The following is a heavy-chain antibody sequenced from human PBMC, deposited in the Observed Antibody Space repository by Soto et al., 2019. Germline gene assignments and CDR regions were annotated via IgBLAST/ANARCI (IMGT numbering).Heavy chain of an antibody. CDR1: GYTFTSYD. CDR2: MKPSSGNT. Sequence: QVQLVQSGAEVEKPGASVKVSCKASGYTFTSYDINWVRKATGQGLEWMGWMKPSSGNTGYAQKFQGRVTMTRDTSISTAYMELSSLGSEDTAVYYCARGGMDVWGQGTTVTVSS. J-gene: IGHJ6*02. V-gene: IGHV1-8*01. CDR3: ARGGMDV.